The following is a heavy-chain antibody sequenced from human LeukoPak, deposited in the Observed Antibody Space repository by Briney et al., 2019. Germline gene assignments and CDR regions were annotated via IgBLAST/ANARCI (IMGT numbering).Heavy chain of an antibody. D-gene: IGHD3-22*01. V-gene: IGHV3-30*04. Sequence: GGSLRLSCAASGFTFSSYAMHWVRQAPGKGLEWVAVISYDGSNKYYADSVKGRFTISRDNSKNTLYLQMNSLRAEDTAVYYCATYYDRSGYYYFDYWGQGTLVTVSS. CDR2: ISYDGSNK. CDR1: GFTFSSYA. CDR3: ATYYDRSGYYYFDY. J-gene: IGHJ4*02.